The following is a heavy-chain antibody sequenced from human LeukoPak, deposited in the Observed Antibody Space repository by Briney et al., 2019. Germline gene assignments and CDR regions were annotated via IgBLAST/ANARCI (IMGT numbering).Heavy chain of an antibody. CDR3: ARQMGRQVGADY. J-gene: IGHJ4*02. CDR1: GYSLTSYW. Sequence: GDSLKISCKGSGYSLTSYWISWVRQMPGKGLEWMGFIYPGDSETRYSPSIQGQVTISADKSTSTAYLQWNSLKASDTAMYYCARQMGRQVGADYWGQGSLVTVSS. D-gene: IGHD1-26*01. CDR2: IYPGDSET. V-gene: IGHV5-51*01.